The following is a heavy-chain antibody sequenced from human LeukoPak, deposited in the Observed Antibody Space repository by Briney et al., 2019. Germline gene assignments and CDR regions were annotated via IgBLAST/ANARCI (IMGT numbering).Heavy chain of an antibody. Sequence: SETLSLTCTVSGGSISNYYWSWIRQPPGKGLEWIGYIYYSGSTKYNPSLRSRVTISVDTSKNQFSLRLSSVTAADTAVYYCARAAYYYDSSGYRRSFDYWGQGTLVTVSS. CDR3: ARAAYYYDSSGYRRSFDY. D-gene: IGHD3-22*01. CDR2: IYYSGST. V-gene: IGHV4-59*01. CDR1: GGSISNYY. J-gene: IGHJ4*02.